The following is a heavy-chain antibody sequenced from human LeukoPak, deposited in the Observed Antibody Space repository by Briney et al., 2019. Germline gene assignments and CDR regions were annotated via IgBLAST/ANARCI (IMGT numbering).Heavy chain of an antibody. CDR2: IQTSGST. CDR1: GGSISSHY. J-gene: IGHJ4*02. D-gene: IGHD2-2*01. CDR3: ARLGRVPAATIDY. Sequence: SETLSLTCTVSGGSISSHYWSWIRQPAGKGLECIGRIQTSGSTNYNPSLKSRVTMSVDTSKNQLSLKLRSVTAADTAVYYCARLGRVPAATIDYWGQGTLVTVSS. V-gene: IGHV4-4*07.